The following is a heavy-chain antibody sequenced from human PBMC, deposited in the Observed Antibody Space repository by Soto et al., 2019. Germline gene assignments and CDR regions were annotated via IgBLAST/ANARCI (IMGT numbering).Heavy chain of an antibody. V-gene: IGHV3-23*01. J-gene: IGHJ6*02. CDR2: LSGSGGST. CDR3: ASKRYYYGSGPRGGFPGKHYGMDV. CDR1: VFTFSSYA. Sequence: PWGSLLLSCAASVFTFSSYAMSWVRQALGKGPELLYALSGSGGSTYYADSVKGRFTISRDNSKNTLYLQMNSLRAEDTAVYYCASKRYYYGSGPRGGFPGKHYGMDVWGQGTTFPVSS. D-gene: IGHD3-10*01.